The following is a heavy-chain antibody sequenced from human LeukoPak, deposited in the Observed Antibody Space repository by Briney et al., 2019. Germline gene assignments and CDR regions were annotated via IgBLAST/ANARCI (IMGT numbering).Heavy chain of an antibody. V-gene: IGHV3-20*04. Sequence: GGSLRLSCAASGFTFDDYGMSWVRQAPGKGLEWVSGINWNGGSTGYADSVKGRFTISRDNSKNTLYLQMNSLRAEDTVVYYCAKAHPREYYFFYYFDYWGQRTLVTVSS. CDR1: GFTFDDYG. CDR2: INWNGGST. J-gene: IGHJ4*02. D-gene: IGHD2/OR15-2a*01. CDR3: AKAHPREYYFFYYFDY.